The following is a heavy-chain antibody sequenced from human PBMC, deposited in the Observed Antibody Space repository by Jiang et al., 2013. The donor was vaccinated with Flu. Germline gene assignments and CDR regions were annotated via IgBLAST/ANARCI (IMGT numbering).Heavy chain of an antibody. V-gene: IGHV3-13*01. CDR3: ARGRYGDYVLDY. CDR2: IGTAGDT. Sequence: GLVQPGGSLRLSCAASGFTFSSYDMHWVRQATGKGLEWVSAIGTAGDTYYPGSVKGRFTISRENAKNSLYLQMNSLRAGDTAVYYCARGRYGDYVLDYWGQGTLVTVSS. J-gene: IGHJ4*02. D-gene: IGHD4-17*01. CDR1: GFTFSSYD.